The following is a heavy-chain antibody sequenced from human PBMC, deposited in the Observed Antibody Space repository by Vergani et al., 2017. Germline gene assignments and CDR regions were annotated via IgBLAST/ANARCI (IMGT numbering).Heavy chain of an antibody. CDR1: GYTFTSYG. CDR2: ISAYNGNT. J-gene: IGHJ4*02. Sequence: QVQLVQSGAEVKKPGASVKVSCKASGYTFTSYGISWVRQAPGQGLEWMGWISAYNGNTNYAQKFQGRVTMTRDTSISTAYMELSRLRSDDTAVYYCASSADYYDSSGYPNWGQGTLVTVSS. V-gene: IGHV1-18*04. CDR3: ASSADYYDSSGYPN. D-gene: IGHD3-22*01.